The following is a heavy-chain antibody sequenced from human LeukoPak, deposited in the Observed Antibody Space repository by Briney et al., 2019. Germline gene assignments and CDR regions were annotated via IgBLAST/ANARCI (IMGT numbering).Heavy chain of an antibody. D-gene: IGHD6-19*01. J-gene: IGHJ4*02. Sequence: GGSLRLSCAAAGFTFSSYAMSWVRQAPGKGLEWVSAISGSGGSTYYADSVKGRFTISRDNSKNTLYLQMNSLRAEDTAVYYCAKFGDGYSSGWHHAHFVYWGQGTLVTVSS. CDR1: GFTFSSYA. CDR2: ISGSGGST. CDR3: AKFGDGYSSGWHHAHFVY. V-gene: IGHV3-23*01.